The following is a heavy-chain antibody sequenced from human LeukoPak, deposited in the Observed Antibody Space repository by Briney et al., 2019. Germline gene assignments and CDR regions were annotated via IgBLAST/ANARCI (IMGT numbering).Heavy chain of an antibody. CDR1: GGSFSGYY. Sequence: SETLSLTCAVYGGSFSGYYWSWIRQPPGKGLEWIGEINHSGSTNYNPSLKSRVTISVDTSKNQFSLELSSVTAADTAVYYCARAYGLFDYWGQGTLVTVSS. V-gene: IGHV4-34*01. CDR3: ARAYGLFDY. D-gene: IGHD3-10*01. J-gene: IGHJ4*02. CDR2: INHSGST.